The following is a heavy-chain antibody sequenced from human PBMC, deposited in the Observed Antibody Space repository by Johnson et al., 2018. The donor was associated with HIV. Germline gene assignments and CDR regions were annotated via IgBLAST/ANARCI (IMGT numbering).Heavy chain of an antibody. J-gene: IGHJ3*01. CDR2: IGYDGSNK. Sequence: QVQLVESGGGVVQPGGSLRLSCAASGFTFSTHGMNWVRQAPGRGLEWVAFIGYDGSNKYYADSVKGRFTISRDNSKNTLYLQMNSLRVEDTAVYYCAKDFVAFWGRPADAFDVWGQGTMVTASS. CDR1: GFTFSTHG. CDR3: AKDFVAFWGRPADAFDV. D-gene: IGHD3-16*01. V-gene: IGHV3-30*02.